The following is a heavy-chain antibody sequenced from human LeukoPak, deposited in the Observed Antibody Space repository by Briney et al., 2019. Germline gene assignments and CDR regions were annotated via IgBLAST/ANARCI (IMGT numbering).Heavy chain of an antibody. J-gene: IGHJ4*02. V-gene: IGHV1-69*06. D-gene: IGHD3-16*02. Sequence: SVKVSCKASGGIFSSYAINWVRQAPGQGLEWMGRIIPIFGPANYAQKFQGRVTITADKSTRTAYMELSSLRSEDTALYYCAKGSRLREGGSYRFWGQGALVTVSS. CDR1: GGIFSSYA. CDR2: IIPIFGPA. CDR3: AKGSRLREGGSYRF.